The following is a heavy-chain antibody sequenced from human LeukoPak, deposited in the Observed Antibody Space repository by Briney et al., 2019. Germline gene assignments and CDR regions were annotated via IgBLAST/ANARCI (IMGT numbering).Heavy chain of an antibody. D-gene: IGHD3-22*01. CDR2: ISSYNGDT. V-gene: IGHV1-18*04. J-gene: IGHJ5*02. Sequence: ASVKVSCKASGYTFTGYYIHWVRQAPGQGLEWMGWISSYNGDTNYAQRVQDRVTMTTDTATSTAYMELRSLRSDDTAVYYCARVPLGDSSTYYYPKPDWFDPWGQGTLVIVSS. CDR3: ARVPLGDSSTYYYPKPDWFDP. CDR1: GYTFTGYY.